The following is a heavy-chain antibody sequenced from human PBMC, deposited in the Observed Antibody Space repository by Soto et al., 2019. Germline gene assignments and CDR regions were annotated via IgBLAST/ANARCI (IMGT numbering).Heavy chain of an antibody. Sequence: GASVKVSCKAPGGTFSSYAISWVRQAPGQGLEWMGGIIPIFGTANYAQKFQGRVTITADKSTSTAYMELSSLRSEDTAVYYCAGRDILTGYSDYYYYGMDVWGQGTTVTV. V-gene: IGHV1-69*06. D-gene: IGHD3-9*01. CDR2: IIPIFGTA. CDR1: GGTFSSYA. CDR3: AGRDILTGYSDYYYYGMDV. J-gene: IGHJ6*02.